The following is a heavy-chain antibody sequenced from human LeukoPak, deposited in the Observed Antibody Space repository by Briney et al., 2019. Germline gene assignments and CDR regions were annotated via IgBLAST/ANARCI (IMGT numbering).Heavy chain of an antibody. CDR3: ARDGTQGSKFRYMDV. D-gene: IGHD1-26*01. CDR2: IHYDSTTE. CDR1: GFDFSSYG. V-gene: IGHV3-30*02. J-gene: IGHJ6*03. Sequence: QAGGSLRLSCAASGFDFSSYGMHWVRQAPGKGLEWVAYIHYDSTTEDYADSVQGRFTISRDNSKNTLFLQMNSLRVEDTAVYYCARDGTQGSKFRYMDVWGKGTTVIISS.